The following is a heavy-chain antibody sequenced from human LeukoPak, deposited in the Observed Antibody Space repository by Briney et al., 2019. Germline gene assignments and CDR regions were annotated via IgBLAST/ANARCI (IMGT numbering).Heavy chain of an antibody. D-gene: IGHD3-22*01. J-gene: IGHJ4*02. CDR2: IYPSGTT. V-gene: IGHV4-61*02. CDR1: GGSISSGTYY. Sequence: SETLSLTCTVSGGSISSGTYYWSWIRQPAGKGLEWIGRIYPSGTTNYNPSLKSRVTISVDTSKNQFSLKLSSVTAADTAVYYCARHAYYDRSGYYPLDYWGQGTLVTVSS. CDR3: ARHAYYDRSGYYPLDY.